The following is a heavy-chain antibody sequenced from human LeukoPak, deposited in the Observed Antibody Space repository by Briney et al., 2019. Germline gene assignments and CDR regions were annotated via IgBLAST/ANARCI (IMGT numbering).Heavy chain of an antibody. CDR2: ISAYNGNT. V-gene: IGHV1-18*01. J-gene: IGHJ4*02. Sequence: ASVKVSCKASGYTFTSYGFSWVRQAPGQGLEWMGWISAYNGNTNYAQKLQGRVTMTTDTSTSTAYMELRSLRSDDTAVYYCARDGRYCSGGSCYSLRDYWGQGTLVTVSS. CDR1: GYTFTSYG. D-gene: IGHD2-15*01. CDR3: ARDGRYCSGGSCYSLRDY.